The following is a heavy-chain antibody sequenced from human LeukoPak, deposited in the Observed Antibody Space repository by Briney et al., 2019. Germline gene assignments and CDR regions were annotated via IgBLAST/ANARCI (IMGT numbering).Heavy chain of an antibody. Sequence: SETLSLTCAVYGGSFSGYYWSWIRQPPGKGLEWIGEINHSGSTNYNPSLKSRVTISVDTSKNQFSLKLSSVTAADTAVYYCARAQYYDIFSYYYYYGMGVWGQGTTVTVSS. J-gene: IGHJ6*02. CDR2: INHSGST. CDR1: GGSFSGYY. V-gene: IGHV4-34*01. D-gene: IGHD3-9*01. CDR3: ARAQYYDIFSYYYYYGMGV.